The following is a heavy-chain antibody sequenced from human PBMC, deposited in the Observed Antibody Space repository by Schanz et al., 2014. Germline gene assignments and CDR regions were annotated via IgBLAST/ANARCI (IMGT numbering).Heavy chain of an antibody. J-gene: IGHJ5*01. V-gene: IGHV3-30*02. D-gene: IGHD5-12*01. CDR3: AKDVYRGYYSVSSDS. Sequence: QVQLVESGGGVVQPGGSLRLSCAASGFTFSSYGMHWVRQAPGKGLEWVAFVRFDGSERYYADSVKGRFTISRDDSKSTLHLQMNSLRAEATALYYCAKDVYRGYYSVSSDSWGQGTLVTVS. CDR2: VRFDGSER. CDR1: GFTFSSYG.